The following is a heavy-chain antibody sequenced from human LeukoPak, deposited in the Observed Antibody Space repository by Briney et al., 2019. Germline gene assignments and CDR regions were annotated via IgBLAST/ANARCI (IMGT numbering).Heavy chain of an antibody. D-gene: IGHD3-9*01. J-gene: IGHJ6*03. Sequence: SVKVSCKASGGTFSSYAISWVRQAPAQGLEWMGGIIPIFGTANYAQKFQGRVTITADESTSTAYMELSSLRSEGTAVYYCATEILRYFDWLFYYDKDVRGKGTTVTVSS. CDR2: IIPIFGTA. CDR1: GGTFSSYA. CDR3: ATEILRYFDWLFYYDKDV. V-gene: IGHV1-69*13.